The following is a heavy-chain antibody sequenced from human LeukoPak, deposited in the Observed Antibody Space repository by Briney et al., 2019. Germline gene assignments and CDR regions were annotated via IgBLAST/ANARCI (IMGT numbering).Heavy chain of an antibody. J-gene: IGHJ4*02. D-gene: IGHD3-3*01. CDR2: INHSGST. CDR1: GGSFSGYY. V-gene: IGHV4-34*01. Sequence: SETLSLTCAVYGGSFSGYYWSWIRQPPGKGLAWIGEINHSGSTNYNPSLKSRVTISVDTSRNQFSLKLSSVTAADTAVYYCARGSPTYYDFWSGQREYYFDYWGQGTLVTVSS. CDR3: ARGSPTYYDFWSGQREYYFDY.